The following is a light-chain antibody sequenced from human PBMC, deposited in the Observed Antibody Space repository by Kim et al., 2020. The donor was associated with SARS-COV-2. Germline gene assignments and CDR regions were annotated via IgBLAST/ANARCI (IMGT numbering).Light chain of an antibody. J-gene: IGKJ1*01. Sequence: DIQMTQSPSLVSASVGDTVTITCRASQSISSWLAWYQQKPEKAPKSLIYAASSLQSGVPSRFSGSGSGIHFTLTINSLQPEDFATYYCQQYDHYPRTFGQGTKVDIK. CDR2: AAS. V-gene: IGKV1D-16*01. CDR3: QQYDHYPRT. CDR1: QSISSW.